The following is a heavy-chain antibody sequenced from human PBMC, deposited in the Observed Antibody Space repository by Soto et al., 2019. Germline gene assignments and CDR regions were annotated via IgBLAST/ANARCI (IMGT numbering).Heavy chain of an antibody. CDR1: GFSLNTSGVG. CDR3: AHTISYSGYDY. Sequence: QITLKESGPTLVKPTQTLTLTCTFSGFSLNTSGVGVAWIRQPPGKALEWLALIFWDDDKRFSPSLKSRLTXTXXTSKHQVVLTMTDVDPVDTATYYCAHTISYSGYDYWGQGTLVTVSS. J-gene: IGHJ4*02. D-gene: IGHD5-12*01. CDR2: IFWDDDK. V-gene: IGHV2-5*02.